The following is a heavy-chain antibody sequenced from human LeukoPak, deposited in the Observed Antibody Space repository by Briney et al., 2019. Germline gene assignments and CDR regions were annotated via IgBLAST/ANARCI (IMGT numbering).Heavy chain of an antibody. CDR1: GYTFTGYY. J-gene: IGHJ4*02. CDR2: INPNSGGT. CDR3: AREVETSMPTDY. Sequence: GASVKVSCKASGYTFTGYYMHWVRQAPGQGLEWMGWINPNSGGTNYAQKFQGRVTMTRDTSISTAYMELRSLTSDDTALYYCAREVETSMPTDYWGQGTLVTVSS. V-gene: IGHV1-2*02. D-gene: IGHD5-18*01.